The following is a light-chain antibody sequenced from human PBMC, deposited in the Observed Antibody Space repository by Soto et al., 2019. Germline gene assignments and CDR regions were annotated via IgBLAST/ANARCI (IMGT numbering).Light chain of an antibody. CDR2: EVS. CDR1: SSDVGGYNY. J-gene: IGLJ2*01. CDR3: SSYTSSSTLV. Sequence: QSVLTQPASVSGSPGQSITISCTGTSSDVGGYNYVSWYQQHPGKVPKLMIYEVSNRPSGVSNRFSGSKSGNTASLTISGLQAEDEADYYCSSYTSSSTLVFGGGTKGTVL. V-gene: IGLV2-14*01.